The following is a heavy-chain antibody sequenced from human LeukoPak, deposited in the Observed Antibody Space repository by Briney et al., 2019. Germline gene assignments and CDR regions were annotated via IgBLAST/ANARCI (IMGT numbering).Heavy chain of an antibody. CDR2: LSGSGGNT. V-gene: IGHV3-23*01. Sequence: GGSLRLSCAASGFIFSNYAMSWVRQAPGKGLEWVSGLSGSGGNTFYVDSVKGRFTISRDNSKNTLYLQMSSLGAEDTAVYYCATEKGDSPDYWGQGTLVTVSS. D-gene: IGHD2-21*01. CDR3: ATEKGDSPDY. J-gene: IGHJ4*02. CDR1: GFIFSNYA.